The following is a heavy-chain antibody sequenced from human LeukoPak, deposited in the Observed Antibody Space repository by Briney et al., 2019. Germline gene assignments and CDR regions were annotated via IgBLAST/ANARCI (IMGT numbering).Heavy chain of an antibody. D-gene: IGHD6-19*01. CDR1: GFNFRSFW. J-gene: IGHJ4*02. V-gene: IGHV3-7*01. CDR3: SKDASGWSRD. Sequence: GGSLRLSCAASGFNFRSFWMGWLRQAPGSGLEWVANINKDGSEEHYVGSVQGRFSISRDNAKNSLILQMNSLRAEDTAVYYCSKDASGWSRDWGQGTLVTVSS. CDR2: INKDGSEE.